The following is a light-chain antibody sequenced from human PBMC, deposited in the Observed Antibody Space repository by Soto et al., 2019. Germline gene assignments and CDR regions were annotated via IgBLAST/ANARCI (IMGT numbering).Light chain of an antibody. CDR1: QSISNC. CDR3: QQSYGTPT. CDR2: AAS. J-gene: IGKJ1*01. Sequence: DIQMTQSPSTLSASVGDRVTITCRASQSISNCLAWYQQKPGTAPKFLIYAASRLQSGVPSRFSGSGSGTDFTLTISSLRPEDFGTYYCQQSYGTPTFGQGTKVDIK. V-gene: IGKV1-39*01.